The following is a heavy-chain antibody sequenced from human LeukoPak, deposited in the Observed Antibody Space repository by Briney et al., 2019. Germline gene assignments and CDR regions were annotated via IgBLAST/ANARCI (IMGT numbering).Heavy chain of an antibody. V-gene: IGHV1-69*05. D-gene: IGHD3-22*01. CDR2: IIPIFGTA. J-gene: IGHJ4*02. Sequence: SVKVSCKASGGTFSSYAISWARQAPGQGLEWMGGIIPIFGTANYAQKFQGRVTITTDESTSTAYMELSSLRSEDTAVYYCASPGILYDDSSGYYTRGRDYWGQGTLVTVSS. CDR1: GGTFSSYA. CDR3: ASPGILYDDSSGYYTRGRDY.